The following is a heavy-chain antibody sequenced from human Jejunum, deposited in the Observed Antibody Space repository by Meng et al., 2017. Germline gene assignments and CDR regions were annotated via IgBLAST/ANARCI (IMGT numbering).Heavy chain of an antibody. CDR1: GFSFNDYA. CDR2: ISWNSGSI. CDR3: AKDSGSGWYAGYFHH. D-gene: IGHD6-19*01. V-gene: IGHV3-9*01. Sequence: SLKISCEASGFSFNDYAIHWVRQAPGKGLEWVSGISWNSGSIAYADSVKGRFTISRDNAKNSLYLQMNSLRPEDTDLYYCAKDSGSGWYAGYFHHWGQGTLVTVSS. J-gene: IGHJ1*01.